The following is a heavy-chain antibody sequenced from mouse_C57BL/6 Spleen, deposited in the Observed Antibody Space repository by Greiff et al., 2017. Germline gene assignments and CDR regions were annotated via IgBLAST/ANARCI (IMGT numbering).Heavy chain of an antibody. J-gene: IGHJ3*01. D-gene: IGHD2-4*01. CDR1: GYTFTSYW. CDR2: IYPGSGST. CDR3: ARSDYDGGAWFAY. Sequence: VQLQQPGAELVKPGASVKMSCKASGYTFTSYWITWVKQRPGQGLEWIGDIYPGSGSTNYNEKFKSKATLTVYTSSSTAYMQLSSLTSEDSAIYYCARSDYDGGAWFAYWGQGTLVTVSA. V-gene: IGHV1-55*01.